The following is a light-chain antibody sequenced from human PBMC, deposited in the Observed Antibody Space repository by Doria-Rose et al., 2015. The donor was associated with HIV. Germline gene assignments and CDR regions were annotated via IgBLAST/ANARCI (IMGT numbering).Light chain of an antibody. CDR3: QSYDSSLSGYV. CDR2: GNI. Sequence: QTVVTQEPSVSEAPGQWVTISCTGSSSNIGAGYDVHWYQQLPGTAPKLLIYGNINRHSGVPDRISGSKSGTSASLAITGLQAEDEADYYCQSYDSSLSGYVFGTGTKVTVL. V-gene: IGLV1-40*01. CDR1: SSNIGAGYD. J-gene: IGLJ1*01.